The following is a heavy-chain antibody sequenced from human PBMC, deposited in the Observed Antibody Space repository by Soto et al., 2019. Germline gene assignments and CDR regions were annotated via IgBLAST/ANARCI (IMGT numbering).Heavy chain of an antibody. CDR3: ARVDPPAKS. CDR1: GFTFNSYW. Sequence: GGSLRLSCAASGFTFNSYWMSWVRQAPGKGLEWVANIKQDGSEKFYVDSVKGRFTISRDNAKNSLYLQMNSLRAEDTAVYYCARVDPPAKSWGQGTLVTVS. CDR2: IKQDGSEK. V-gene: IGHV3-7*01. D-gene: IGHD2-2*01. J-gene: IGHJ5*02.